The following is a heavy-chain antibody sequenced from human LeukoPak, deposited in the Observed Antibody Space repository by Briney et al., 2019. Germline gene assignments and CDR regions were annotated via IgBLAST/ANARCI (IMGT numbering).Heavy chain of an antibody. CDR3: ARDQISSSGWYRDNYFDY. Sequence: SGGSLRLSCAASGFPFNAYWMTWVRQAPGKGLEWVANIRQDGDTKYYVDSVKGRFTISRDNAMNSLYLQMNSLRAEDTAVYYCARDQISSSGWYRDNYFDYRGQGTLVTVSS. V-gene: IGHV3-7*01. CDR2: IRQDGDTK. CDR1: GFPFNAYW. D-gene: IGHD6-19*01. J-gene: IGHJ4*02.